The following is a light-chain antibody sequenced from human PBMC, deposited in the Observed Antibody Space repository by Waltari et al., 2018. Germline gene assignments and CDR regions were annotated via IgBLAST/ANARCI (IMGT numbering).Light chain of an antibody. V-gene: IGKV1-39*01. J-gene: IGKJ4*01. Sequence: DIQMTQSPSSLSASVGDRVTITCRASQSIRSYLNWYPQKTGKAPKLLIYDASNLQSGVPSRFSGSGSGTDFTLTISRLQAEDFATYFCQQSYSTPLTFGGGAKVEIK. CDR1: QSIRSY. CDR2: DAS. CDR3: QQSYSTPLT.